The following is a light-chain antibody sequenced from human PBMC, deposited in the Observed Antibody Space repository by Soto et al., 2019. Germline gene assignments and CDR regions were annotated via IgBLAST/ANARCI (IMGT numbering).Light chain of an antibody. CDR1: SSDVGGYNY. Sequence: QSALTQPASVSGSPGQSITISCTGTSSDVGGYNYVSWYQQHPGKAPKLMIYDVSNRPSGVSNRFSGSKSGNTASLTISGLQVEDEADYYCSSYTSSGTHVFGTGTKVTVL. CDR3: SSYTSSGTHV. CDR2: DVS. J-gene: IGLJ1*01. V-gene: IGLV2-14*01.